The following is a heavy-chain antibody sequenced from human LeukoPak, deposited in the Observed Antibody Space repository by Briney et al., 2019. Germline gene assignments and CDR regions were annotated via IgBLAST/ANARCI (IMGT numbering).Heavy chain of an antibody. D-gene: IGHD6-19*01. CDR3: AREVAGTGYFQV. Sequence: PSETLSLTCTVSDGSISRYYWNWIRQPPGKALERIGYVYYSGTTNYNPSLKSRVTISVDSSQNQFSLKLTSVTAADTAVYYCAREVAGTGYFQVWGLGTPVTVSS. J-gene: IGHJ1*01. CDR1: DGSISRYY. V-gene: IGHV4-59*01. CDR2: VYYSGTT.